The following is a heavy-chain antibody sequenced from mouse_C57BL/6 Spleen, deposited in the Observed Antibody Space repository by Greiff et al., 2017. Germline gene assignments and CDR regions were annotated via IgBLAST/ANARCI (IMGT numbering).Heavy chain of an antibody. CDR2: ISPNSGCT. J-gene: IGHJ1*03. V-gene: IGHV1-72*01. D-gene: IGHD1-1*01. CDR1: GYTFTSYW. Sequence: VQLQQPGADFVKPGASVKLSCTASGYTFTSYWMHWVRQRPGRGLEWIGWISPNSGCTKYNEKFKSKATLTVDKPSSTAYMQLSSLTSEDSAVYYCARRGTLYGSDFDVWGTGTTVTVSS. CDR3: ARRGTLYGSDFDV.